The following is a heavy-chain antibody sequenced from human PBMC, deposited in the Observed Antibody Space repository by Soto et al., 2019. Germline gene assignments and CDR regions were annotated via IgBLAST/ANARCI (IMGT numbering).Heavy chain of an antibody. CDR2: IYWNDDK. V-gene: IGHV2-5*01. Sequence: SGPTLVNPTQTLTLTCTFSGFSLSTSGVGVGWIRQPPGKALEWLALIYWNDDKRYSPSLKSRLTITKDTSKNQVVLTMTNMDPVDTAAYYCAHRPSGWYLFDYWGQGTLVTVSS. CDR3: AHRPSGWYLFDY. J-gene: IGHJ4*02. D-gene: IGHD6-19*01. CDR1: GFSLSTSGVG.